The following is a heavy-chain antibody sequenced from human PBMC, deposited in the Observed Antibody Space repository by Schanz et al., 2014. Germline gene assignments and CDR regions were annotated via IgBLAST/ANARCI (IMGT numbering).Heavy chain of an antibody. CDR1: GDTFTDYG. D-gene: IGHD3-22*01. Sequence: QVQLVQSGAEVKKPGASVKVSCKASGDTFTDYGISWVRQAPGQGFEWMAWTNLKNGHTNYAQKFQGRVTMTRDTATRTAFMELRNLRSDDTAVYYCVRDGDERLVVIFDQWGQGTLVTVSS. J-gene: IGHJ4*02. V-gene: IGHV1-18*04. CDR2: TNLKNGHT. CDR3: VRDGDERLVVIFDQ.